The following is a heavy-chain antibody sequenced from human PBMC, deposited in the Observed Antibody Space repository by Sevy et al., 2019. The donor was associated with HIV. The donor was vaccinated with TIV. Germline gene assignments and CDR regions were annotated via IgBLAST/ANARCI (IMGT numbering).Heavy chain of an antibody. CDR3: ARDGSGSYYGGSGLYYFDY. Sequence: SETLSLTCTVSGGSISSGGYYWSWIRQHPGKGLEWIGYIYYSGSTYYNPSLKSRVTISVDTSKNQFSLKLSSVTAADRAVYYCARDGSGSYYGGSGLYYFDYWGQGTLVTVSS. J-gene: IGHJ4*02. D-gene: IGHD3-10*01. CDR2: IYYSGST. V-gene: IGHV4-31*03. CDR1: GGSISSGGYY.